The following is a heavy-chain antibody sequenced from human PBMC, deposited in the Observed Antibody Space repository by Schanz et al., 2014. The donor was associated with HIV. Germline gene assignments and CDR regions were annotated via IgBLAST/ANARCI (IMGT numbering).Heavy chain of an antibody. Sequence: EEQLVESGGGLVQPGGSLRLSCAASGFTLSSYWMSWVRQAPGKGLEWVANKKQDGSEKYYVDSVKGRFTISRDNTENSLYLQMNSLRAEDTAVYYCARAPYTSGWYGVDYWGQGTLVTVSS. D-gene: IGHD6-19*01. CDR3: ARAPYTSGWYGVDY. CDR2: KKQDGSEK. V-gene: IGHV3-7*04. CDR1: GFTLSSYW. J-gene: IGHJ4*02.